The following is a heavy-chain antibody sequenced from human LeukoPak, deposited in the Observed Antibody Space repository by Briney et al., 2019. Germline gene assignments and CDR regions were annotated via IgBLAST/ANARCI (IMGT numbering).Heavy chain of an antibody. V-gene: IGHV4-59*01. CDR3: ARGDSSGYPFDY. CDR2: IYYSGST. D-gene: IGHD3-22*01. J-gene: IGHJ4*02. Sequence: SETLSLTCTVSGGSISSYYWSWFRQPPGKGLEWIGYIYYSGSTNYNPSLKSRVTISVDTSKNQFSLKLSSVTAADTAVYYCARGDSSGYPFDYWGQGTLVTVSS. CDR1: GGSISSYY.